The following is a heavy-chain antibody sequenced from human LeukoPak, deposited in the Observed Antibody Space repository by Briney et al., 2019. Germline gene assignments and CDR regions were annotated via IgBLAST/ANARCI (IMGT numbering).Heavy chain of an antibody. CDR1: GGSISSSNW. CDR2: IYHSGST. CDR3: AKGAGGFSYYNWFDP. Sequence: SETLSLTCAVSGGSISSSNWWSWVRQPPGKGLEWIGEIYHSGSTNYNPSLKSRVTISLDNSKNQFSLKLTSVTAADTAIYYCAKGAGGFSYYNWFDPWGQGTLVTVSS. D-gene: IGHD5-18*01. J-gene: IGHJ5*02. V-gene: IGHV4-4*02.